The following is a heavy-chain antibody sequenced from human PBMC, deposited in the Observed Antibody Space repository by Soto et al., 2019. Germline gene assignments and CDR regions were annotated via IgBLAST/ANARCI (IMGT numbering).Heavy chain of an antibody. CDR3: ARESEDLTSNFDY. Sequence: QPGGSLRLSCAASGFTFSSYAMSWVRQAPGKGLEWVSAISGSGGSTYYADSVEGRFTISRDNSKNTLYLQMNSLRAEDTAVYYCARESEDLTSNFDYWGQGTLVTVSS. CDR2: ISGSGGST. CDR1: GFTFSSYA. J-gene: IGHJ4*02. V-gene: IGHV3-23*01.